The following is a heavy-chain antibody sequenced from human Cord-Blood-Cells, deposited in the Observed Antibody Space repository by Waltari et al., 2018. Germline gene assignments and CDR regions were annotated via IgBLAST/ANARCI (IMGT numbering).Heavy chain of an antibody. Sequence: QVQLVQSGAEVKKPGASVKVSCKASGYTFTSYALHWVRQAPGQRLDWMGWINAGNGNTKYSQKFQGRVTITRDTSASTAYMELSSLRSEDTAVYYCARAAFGVAIPGLDDYFDYWGQGTLVTVSS. J-gene: IGHJ4*02. CDR1: GYTFTSYA. CDR2: INAGNGNT. CDR3: ARAAFGVAIPGLDDYFDY. D-gene: IGHD3-3*01. V-gene: IGHV1-3*01.